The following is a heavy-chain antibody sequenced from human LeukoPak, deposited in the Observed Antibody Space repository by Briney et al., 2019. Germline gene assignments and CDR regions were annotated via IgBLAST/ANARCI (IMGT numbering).Heavy chain of an antibody. D-gene: IGHD5-12*01. CDR1: GFTFSNYA. CDR3: AKDAAIRGYSGYDYPGTLHY. V-gene: IGHV3-23*01. J-gene: IGHJ4*02. Sequence: GGSLRLSCAASGFTFSNYAMSWVRQAPGKGLEWVSAISGSGGSTYYADSVKGRFTISRDNSKNTLYLQMNSLRAEDTAVYYCAKDAAIRGYSGYDYPGTLHYWGQGTLVTVSS. CDR2: ISGSGGST.